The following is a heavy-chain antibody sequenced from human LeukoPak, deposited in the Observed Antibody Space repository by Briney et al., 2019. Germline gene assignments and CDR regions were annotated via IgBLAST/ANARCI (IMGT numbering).Heavy chain of an antibody. Sequence: SETLSLTCTVSGGSISSYYWSWVRQPPGKGLEWIGYIYYSGSTNYNPSLKSRVTISVDTSKNQFSLKLSSVTAADTAVYYCARGSFFDSSGYYYPYYYYYYMDVWGKGTTVTISS. V-gene: IGHV4-59*01. J-gene: IGHJ6*03. D-gene: IGHD3-22*01. CDR3: ARGSFFDSSGYYYPYYYYYYMDV. CDR1: GGSISSYY. CDR2: IYYSGST.